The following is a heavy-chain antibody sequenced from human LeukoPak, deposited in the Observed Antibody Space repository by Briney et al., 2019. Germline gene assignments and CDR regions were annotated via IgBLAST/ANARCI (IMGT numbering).Heavy chain of an antibody. CDR1: GFSFTGSV. CDR2: IVVGSGNT. V-gene: IGHV1-58*02. CDR3: ATHSSRWYDHDAFDI. J-gene: IGHJ3*02. D-gene: IGHD6-19*01. Sequence: ASVKVSCKASGFSFTGSVIQWVRQARGQRLEWIGWIVVGSGNTNYAQKFQERVTITRDRSTSTAYMELSSLRSEDTALYYCATHSSRWYDHDAFDIWGQGTMVTVSS.